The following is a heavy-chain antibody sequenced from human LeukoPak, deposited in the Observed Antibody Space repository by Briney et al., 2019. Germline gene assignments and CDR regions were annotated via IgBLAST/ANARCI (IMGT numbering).Heavy chain of an antibody. V-gene: IGHV1-24*01. Sequence: ASVKVSCKVSGYTLTELFMHWVRQAPGKGLGWMGGFDPEDGETIYTQKLQGRVTMTEDTSTDTAYMELSSLRSEDTAVYYCATTNARGTYYYDSSGYYGGAFDIWGQGTMVTVSS. D-gene: IGHD3-22*01. CDR2: FDPEDGET. J-gene: IGHJ3*02. CDR1: GYTLTELF. CDR3: ATTNARGTYYYDSSGYYGGAFDI.